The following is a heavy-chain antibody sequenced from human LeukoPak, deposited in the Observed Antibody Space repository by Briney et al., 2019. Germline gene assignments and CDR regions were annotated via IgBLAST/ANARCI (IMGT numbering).Heavy chain of an antibody. J-gene: IGHJ5*02. CDR1: GFTFSDYY. CDR3: AGEKAAAGPNNWFDP. V-gene: IGHV3-11*01. D-gene: IGHD6-13*01. Sequence: GGSLRLSCAASGFTFSDYYMSWIRQAPGKGLEWISYISSSGSTIYYADSVKGRFTISRDNAKNSLYLQMNSLRAEDTAVYYCAGEKAAAGPNNWFDPWGQGTLVTVSS. CDR2: ISSSGSTI.